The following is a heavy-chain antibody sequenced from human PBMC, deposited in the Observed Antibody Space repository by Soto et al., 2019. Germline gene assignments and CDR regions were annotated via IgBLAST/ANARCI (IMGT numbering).Heavy chain of an antibody. V-gene: IGHV1-69*14. CDR1: GGTFSTSS. CDR2: IRPIFLTA. D-gene: IGHD4-17*01. CDR3: ASGHEYGGNSDAFDI. Sequence: QVQLVQSGAEVKKPGSSVKVSCKASGGTFSTSSINWVRQPPEQRPEWMGNIRPIFLTADYAQKFQDRVKITAHKSTNTAYMELRSLFSEDTAVYYCASGHEYGGNSDAFDIWGQGTVVTVSS. J-gene: IGHJ3*02.